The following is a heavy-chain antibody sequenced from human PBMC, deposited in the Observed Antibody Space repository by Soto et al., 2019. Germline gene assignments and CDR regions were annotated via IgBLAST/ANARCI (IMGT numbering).Heavy chain of an antibody. V-gene: IGHV5-51*01. CDR3: VRHAFTMDRGPFDP. D-gene: IGHD2-2*03. CDR1: GYSFGMFW. CDR2: IYPGDSDT. J-gene: IGHJ5*02. Sequence: PGESLKISCKGSGYSFGMFWIGWVRQTYGKGLEYMGIIYPGDSDTKYNPSFQGQVTMSVDKSINTAYLQWRSLKASDTAIYYCVRHAFTMDRGPFDPWGQGTQVTVSS.